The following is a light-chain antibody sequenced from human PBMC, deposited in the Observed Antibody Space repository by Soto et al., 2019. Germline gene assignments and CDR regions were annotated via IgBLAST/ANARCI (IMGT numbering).Light chain of an antibody. V-gene: IGKV1-5*03. CDR1: QTISSW. CDR2: KAS. J-gene: IGKJ1*01. Sequence: DIKLTHSPSTLSGSIGERVTITCRASQTISSWLAWYQQKPGKAPKLLIYKASTIKSGVPSRFSGSGSGTEFTLTISSLQPDDFATYYCQQYNILSTFGQGTKVDIK. CDR3: QQYNILST.